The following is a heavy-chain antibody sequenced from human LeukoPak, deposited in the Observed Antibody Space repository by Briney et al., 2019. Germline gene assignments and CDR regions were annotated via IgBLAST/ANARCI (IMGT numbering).Heavy chain of an antibody. J-gene: IGHJ4*02. CDR1: GFTFSNYG. CDR2: IRYDGSEK. D-gene: IGHD1-1*01. CDR3: ATSTTPG. Sequence: GGSLRLSCAASGFTFSNYGMHWVRQAPGKGLEWVAFIRYDGSEKYYADSVKGRFTISRDSSKNTLFLQMNSLRADDTAFYYCATSTTPGWGQGTLVTVSS. V-gene: IGHV3-30*02.